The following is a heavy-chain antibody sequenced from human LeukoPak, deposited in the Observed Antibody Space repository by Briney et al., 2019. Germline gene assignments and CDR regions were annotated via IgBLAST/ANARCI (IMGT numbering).Heavy chain of an antibody. V-gene: IGHV1-2*02. D-gene: IGHD2-21*01. Sequence: VASVKVSCKTSGYSFTDYYMHWVRQAPGQGLEWMGWINPNSGGTSSAQKFQGRVTMTRDTSITTVYMEVSWLTSDDIAIYYCARADRLHGGPYLIGPWGQGTLVTVSS. J-gene: IGHJ5*02. CDR2: INPNSGGT. CDR3: ARADRLHGGPYLIGP. CDR1: GYSFTDYY.